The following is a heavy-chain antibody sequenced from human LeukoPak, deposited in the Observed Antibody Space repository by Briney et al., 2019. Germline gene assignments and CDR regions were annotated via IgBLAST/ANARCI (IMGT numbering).Heavy chain of an antibody. J-gene: IGHJ4*02. CDR2: INRNGSST. CDR3: ARDLTGAVFDF. D-gene: IGHD1-26*01. V-gene: IGHV3-74*01. Sequence: GGSLRLSCAASGFTFSSYWMHWVRQAPGKGLVCVSRINRNGSSTSYADSVRGRFTISRDNAKNTVYLQMNDLRAEDTAVYYCARDLTGAVFDFWGQGTLVAVSS. CDR1: GFTFSSYW.